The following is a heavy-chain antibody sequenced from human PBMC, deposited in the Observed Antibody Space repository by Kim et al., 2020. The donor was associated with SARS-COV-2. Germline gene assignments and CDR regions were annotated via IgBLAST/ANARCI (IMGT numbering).Heavy chain of an antibody. V-gene: IGHV1-69*13. CDR2: IIPIFGTA. CDR3: ARAGEPTMIVVVIREAYGMDV. Sequence: SVKVSCKASGGTFSSYAISWVRQAPGQGLEWMGGIIPIFGTANYAQKFQGRVTITADESTSTAYMELSSLRSEDTAVYYCARAGEPTMIVVVIREAYGMDVWGQGTTVTVSS. D-gene: IGHD3-22*01. CDR1: GGTFSSYA. J-gene: IGHJ6*02.